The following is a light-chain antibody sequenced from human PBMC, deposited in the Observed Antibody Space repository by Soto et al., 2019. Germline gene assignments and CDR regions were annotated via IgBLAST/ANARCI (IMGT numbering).Light chain of an antibody. CDR2: GAS. CDR1: QSVSSSY. Sequence: GERATLSCRTSQSVSSSYLAWYQQKPGQAPRLLIYGASSRATGIPDRFSGSGSGTDFTLTISRLEPEDFAVYYCQQRSVWPWTFGQGSKVDIK. J-gene: IGKJ1*01. CDR3: QQRSVWPWT. V-gene: IGKV3D-20*02.